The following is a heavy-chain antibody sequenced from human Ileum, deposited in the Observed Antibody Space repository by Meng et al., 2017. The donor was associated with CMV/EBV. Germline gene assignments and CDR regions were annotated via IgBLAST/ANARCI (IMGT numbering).Heavy chain of an antibody. Sequence: VSGGSVSSGNHYWNWIRQPPGKGLEWIGYISYSGSTTYNPSLKSRVTISVDTSKNQFSLKVTSVTAADTAIYYCANYGDYAGRFDYWGQGTLVTVSS. D-gene: IGHD4-17*01. V-gene: IGHV4-61*01. J-gene: IGHJ4*02. CDR2: ISYSGST. CDR3: ANYGDYAGRFDY. CDR1: GGSVSSGNHY.